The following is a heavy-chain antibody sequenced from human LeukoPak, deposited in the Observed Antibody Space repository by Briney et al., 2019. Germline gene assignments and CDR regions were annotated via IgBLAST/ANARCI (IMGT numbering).Heavy chain of an antibody. Sequence: PSETLSLTCTVSGYSISSGYYLGWIRQPPGKGLEWIGSIYHSGSTYYNPSLKSRVTISVDTSKNQFSLKLSSVTAADTAVYYCARAAAVAGRGGMIDAFDIWGQGTMVTVSS. V-gene: IGHV4-38-2*02. J-gene: IGHJ3*02. CDR2: IYHSGST. D-gene: IGHD6-19*01. CDR1: GYSISSGYY. CDR3: ARAAAVAGRGGMIDAFDI.